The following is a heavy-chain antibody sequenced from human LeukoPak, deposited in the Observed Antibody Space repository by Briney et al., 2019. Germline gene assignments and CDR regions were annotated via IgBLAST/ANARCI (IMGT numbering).Heavy chain of an antibody. D-gene: IGHD3-9*01. CDR1: GGSISSGGYY. Sequence: SETLSLTCTVSGGSISSGGYYWSWIRQHPGRGLEWIGYIYYSGSTHYNPSLKSRVTISVDTSKNQFSLKLSSVTAADTAVYYCARDMTDWWFDPWGQGTLVTVSS. V-gene: IGHV4-31*03. CDR3: ARDMTDWWFDP. J-gene: IGHJ5*02. CDR2: IYYSGST.